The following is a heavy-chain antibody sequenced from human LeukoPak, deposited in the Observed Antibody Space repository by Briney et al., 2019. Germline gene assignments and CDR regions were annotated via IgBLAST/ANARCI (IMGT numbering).Heavy chain of an antibody. V-gene: IGHV3-30-3*01. CDR3: ARRRDGYNFGDY. J-gene: IGHJ4*02. Sequence: GGSLRLSCAASGFTVSSYPLHWVRQAPGKGLEWVSVISFDGSIKYYADSVKGRFTISRDTSKNTLYLQMNSLRAEDTAVYYCARRRDGYNFGDYWGQGTLVTVSS. CDR1: GFTVSSYP. D-gene: IGHD5-24*01. CDR2: ISFDGSIK.